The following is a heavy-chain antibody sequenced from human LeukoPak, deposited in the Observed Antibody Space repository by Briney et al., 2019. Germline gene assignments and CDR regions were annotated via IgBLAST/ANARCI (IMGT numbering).Heavy chain of an antibody. D-gene: IGHD6-19*01. CDR2: IKEDGNER. J-gene: IGHJ5*02. V-gene: IGHV3-7*03. CDR1: AFIFSGHW. Sequence: GGSLRLSCEGSAFIFSGHWMNWVRQTPGKGLEWVASIKEDGNERQYVDSVKGRFSISRDNTKGSLFLQLNSLRAEDTAVYYCAREAGDSSGWYNWFDPWGQGTLVTVSS. CDR3: AREAGDSSGWYNWFDP.